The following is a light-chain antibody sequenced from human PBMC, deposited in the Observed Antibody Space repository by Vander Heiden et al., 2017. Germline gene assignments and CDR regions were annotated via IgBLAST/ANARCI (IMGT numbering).Light chain of an antibody. V-gene: IGKV1-5*03. Sequence: DIQMTQSPSTLSASVGDRVTITCRASQSISDWLALYQQKPGKATKLLIYKASTLQSGVPSRFSGSGSGTEFTLTISSLQPDDFSTYYCQEFNSYSWTFGQGTKLEIK. J-gene: IGKJ1*01. CDR1: QSISDW. CDR2: KAS. CDR3: QEFNSYSWT.